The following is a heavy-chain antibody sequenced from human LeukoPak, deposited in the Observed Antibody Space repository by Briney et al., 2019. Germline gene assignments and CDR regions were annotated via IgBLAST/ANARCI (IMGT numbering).Heavy chain of an antibody. J-gene: IGHJ4*02. CDR3: ATLDYGGNSADDY. Sequence: PSQTLSLTCTVSGGSISSGGYYWSWIRQHPGKGLEWTGYIYYSGSTYYNPSLKSRVTISVDTSKNQFSLRLSSVTAADTAVYYCATLDYGGNSADDYWGQGTLVTVSS. V-gene: IGHV4-31*03. D-gene: IGHD4-23*01. CDR1: GGSISSGGYY. CDR2: IYYSGST.